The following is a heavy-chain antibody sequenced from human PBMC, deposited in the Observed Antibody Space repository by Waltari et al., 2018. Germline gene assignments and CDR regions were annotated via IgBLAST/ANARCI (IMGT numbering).Heavy chain of an antibody. J-gene: IGHJ4*02. Sequence: QVQLVQSGAEVKRPGASVKVSCKASGYNFLSYGITWVRQAPGQGLEWTGWIDTYTGNTKYAQTLQGRVTMTTDTSTNTVYMHLRSLKSDDTAVYFCARDPFPGDYWGRGTLVAVSS. CDR3: ARDPFPGDY. CDR2: IDTYTGNT. CDR1: GYNFLSYG. V-gene: IGHV1-18*01. D-gene: IGHD3-10*01.